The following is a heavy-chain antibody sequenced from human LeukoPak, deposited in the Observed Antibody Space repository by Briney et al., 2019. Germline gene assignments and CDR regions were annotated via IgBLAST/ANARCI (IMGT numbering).Heavy chain of an antibody. Sequence: GGSLRLSCAASGFTFSDYYMSWIRQAPGKGLEWVSYISSSGSAIYSADSVKGRFTISRDNAKNSLYLQMNSLRAEDTAVYYCARTPPERGSRGYYYYYMDVWGKGTTVTVSS. D-gene: IGHD2-15*01. CDR3: ARTPPERGSRGYYYYYMDV. CDR1: GFTFSDYY. CDR2: ISSSGSAI. J-gene: IGHJ6*03. V-gene: IGHV3-11*04.